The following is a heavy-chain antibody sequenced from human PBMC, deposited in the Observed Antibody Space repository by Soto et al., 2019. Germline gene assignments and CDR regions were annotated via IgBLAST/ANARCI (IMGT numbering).Heavy chain of an antibody. J-gene: IGHJ4*02. Sequence: GGSLRLSCAASGFTFSSYAMSWVRQAPGKGLEWVSAISGSGGSTYYADSVKGRFTISRDNSKNTLYLQMNSLRAEDTAVYYCAKARRDGYSYGSFDYWGQGTLVTVSS. D-gene: IGHD5-18*01. CDR1: GFTFSSYA. CDR3: AKARRDGYSYGSFDY. CDR2: ISGSGGST. V-gene: IGHV3-23*01.